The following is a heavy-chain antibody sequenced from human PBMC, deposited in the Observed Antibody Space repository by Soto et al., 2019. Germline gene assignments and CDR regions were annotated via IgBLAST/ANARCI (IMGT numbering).Heavy chain of an antibody. J-gene: IGHJ4*02. CDR2: ISSSGGST. Sequence: EVLLLESGGGLVQPGGSLRLSCAASGFTFSSYTMSWVRQGPGKGLEWVSGISSSGGSTVYADSVKGRFTISRDNFTNTLYLQMNSLRAEDTAVYYCAKGWGDYWGQGTPVTVSS. V-gene: IGHV3-23*01. CDR1: GFTFSSYT. CDR3: AKGWGDY. D-gene: IGHD7-27*01.